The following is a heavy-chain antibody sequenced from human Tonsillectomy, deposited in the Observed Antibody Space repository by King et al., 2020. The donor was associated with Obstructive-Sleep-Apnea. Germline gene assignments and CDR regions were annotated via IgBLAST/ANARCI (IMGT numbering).Heavy chain of an antibody. Sequence: VQLQESGPGLVKPSQTLSLTCAVSGGSISSGGYSWSWIRQPPGKGLEWIGYIYYHGNTFYNPSLKSRVTISIDTSKNQFSLKLTSVTAADTAVYFCARGGHYFDYWGQGTLITVSS. CDR3: ARGGHYFDY. V-gene: IGHV4-30-4*07. CDR1: GGSISSGGYS. CDR2: IYYHGNT. J-gene: IGHJ4*02.